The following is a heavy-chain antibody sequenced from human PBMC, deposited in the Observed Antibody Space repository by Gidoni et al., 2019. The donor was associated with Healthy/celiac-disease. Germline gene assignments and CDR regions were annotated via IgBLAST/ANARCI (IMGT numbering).Heavy chain of an antibody. CDR3: AKKGRIVGATIDY. Sequence: EVQLLESGGGLVQPGGSLRLYCAASGCTFSSYAMGWIRPAPGNGLEWVSAIGVSVGRPYFADPGKGRLTISRDNSKNPLYLQMNSLRAEDTAVYYCAKKGRIVGATIDYWGQGTLVTVSS. J-gene: IGHJ4*02. CDR1: GCTFSSYA. CDR2: IGVSVGRP. D-gene: IGHD1-26*01. V-gene: IGHV3-23*01.